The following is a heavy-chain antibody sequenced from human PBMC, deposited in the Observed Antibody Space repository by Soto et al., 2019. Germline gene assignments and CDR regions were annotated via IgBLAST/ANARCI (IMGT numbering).Heavy chain of an antibody. CDR1: GGSISSYY. V-gene: IGHV4-59*08. D-gene: IGHD3-22*01. Sequence: QVQLQESGPGLVKPSETLSLTCTVSGGSISSYYWSWIRQPPGTELEWIGYIYSTGSTNYNPSLKCRVTITVDTTKDQFSLKLSFVTDADTAVYYCARVRYYYDSSGYRRNWFDPWGQGTLVTVSS. J-gene: IGHJ5*02. CDR3: ARVRYYYDSSGYRRNWFDP. CDR2: IYSTGST.